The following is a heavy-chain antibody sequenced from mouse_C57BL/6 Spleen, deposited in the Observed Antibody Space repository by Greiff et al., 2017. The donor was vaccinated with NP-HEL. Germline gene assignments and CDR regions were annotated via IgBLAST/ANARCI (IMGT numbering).Heavy chain of an antibody. CDR2: IDPSDSYT. D-gene: IGHD1-1*01. Sequence: QVQLQQPGAELVMPGASVKLSCKASGYTFTSYWMHWVKQRPGQGLEWIGEIDPSDSYTNYNQKFKGKSTLTVDKSSSTAYMQLSSLTSEDSAVYYCARHPTGVGGMDYWGQGTSVTVSS. CDR1: GYTFTSYW. CDR3: ARHPTGVGGMDY. J-gene: IGHJ4*01. V-gene: IGHV1-69*01.